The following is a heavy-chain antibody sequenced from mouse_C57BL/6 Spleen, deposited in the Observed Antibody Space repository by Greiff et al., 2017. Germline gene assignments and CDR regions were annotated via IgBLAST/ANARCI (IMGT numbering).Heavy chain of an antibody. CDR2: ISNGGGST. J-gene: IGHJ2*01. D-gene: IGHD1-1*01. CDR3: ARRGYYYGRSSPYYFGY. V-gene: IGHV5-12*01. Sequence: EVQGVESGGGLVQPGGSLKLSCAASGFTFSDYYMYWVRQTPEKRLEWVAYISNGGGSTYYPDTVKGRFTISRDNAKNTLYLQMSRLKSEDTAMYYCARRGYYYGRSSPYYFGYRGQSTTLSVSS. CDR1: GFTFSDYY.